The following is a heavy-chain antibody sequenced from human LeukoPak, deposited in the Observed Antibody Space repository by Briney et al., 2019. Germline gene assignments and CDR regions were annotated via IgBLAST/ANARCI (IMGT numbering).Heavy chain of an antibody. Sequence: SETLSLTCTVSGGSISSHFWTWIRQAPGKRLEWLGYVSKSGSTNYNPSLQSRITISLDTSKNQFSLILTSVTTADTAVYFCARDDYGVFDAFDVWGQGAVVTVSS. V-gene: IGHV4-4*08. D-gene: IGHD3-16*01. CDR2: VSKSGST. CDR3: ARDDYGVFDAFDV. CDR1: GGSISSHF. J-gene: IGHJ3*01.